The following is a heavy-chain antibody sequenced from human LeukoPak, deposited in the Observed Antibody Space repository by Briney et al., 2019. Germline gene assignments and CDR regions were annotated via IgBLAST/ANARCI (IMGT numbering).Heavy chain of an antibody. CDR3: AKLARSYGDYLSDY. V-gene: IGHV3-30*02. D-gene: IGHD4-17*01. CDR2: IRYDGSNK. CDR1: GFTFSSYG. J-gene: IGHJ4*02. Sequence: PGGSLRLSCAASGFTFSSYGVHWVRQAPGKGLEWVAFIRYDGSNKYYADSVKGRFTISRDNSKNTLYLQMNSLRAEDTAVYYCAKLARSYGDYLSDYWGQGTLVTVSS.